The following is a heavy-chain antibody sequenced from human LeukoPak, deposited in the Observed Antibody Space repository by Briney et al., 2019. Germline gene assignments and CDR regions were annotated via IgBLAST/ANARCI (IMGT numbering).Heavy chain of an antibody. CDR3: ARSTPRGYGAFDI. V-gene: IGHV5-51*01. Sequence: GESLKISCKGLGYTFNDYWIGWLRHMPGKGLEWMGITYRDDSNTKYSPSVQGQVTISADKSISTAYLQWSSLKASDTAMYYCARSTPRGYGAFDIWGRGTRVTVSS. J-gene: IGHJ3*02. CDR1: GYTFNDYW. D-gene: IGHD2-15*01. CDR2: TYRDDSNT.